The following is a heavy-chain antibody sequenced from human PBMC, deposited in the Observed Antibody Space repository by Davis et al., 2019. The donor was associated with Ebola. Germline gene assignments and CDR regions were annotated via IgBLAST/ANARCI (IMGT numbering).Heavy chain of an antibody. Sequence: ASVKVSCKASGYTFTSYYMHWVRQAPGQGLEWMGIINPSGGSTGYAQKFQGRVTMTRNTSISTAYMELSSLRSEDTAVYYCARDRDTMIGIYFDYWGQGTLVTVSS. J-gene: IGHJ4*02. D-gene: IGHD3-22*01. CDR1: GYTFTSYY. CDR2: INPSGGST. V-gene: IGHV1-46*01. CDR3: ARDRDTMIGIYFDY.